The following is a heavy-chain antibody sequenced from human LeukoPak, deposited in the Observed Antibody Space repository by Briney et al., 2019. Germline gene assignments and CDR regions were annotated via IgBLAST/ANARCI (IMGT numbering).Heavy chain of an antibody. CDR3: ARTLVTTGFDY. J-gene: IGHJ4*02. CDR2: IYSGGTA. Sequence: GGSLRLSCAASGFTFSNYGMNWVRQAPGKGLEWVSLIYSGGTAYYADSVKGRSTISRDNSKNTVYLQMNSLRAEDTAIYYCARTLVTTGFDYWGQGTLVTVAS. V-gene: IGHV3-23*03. CDR1: GFTFSNYG. D-gene: IGHD4-11*01.